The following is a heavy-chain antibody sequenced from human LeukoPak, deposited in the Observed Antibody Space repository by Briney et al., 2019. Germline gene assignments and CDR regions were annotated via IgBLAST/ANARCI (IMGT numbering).Heavy chain of an antibody. J-gene: IGHJ3*02. CDR2: ISGSGGST. D-gene: IGHD2-2*02. Sequence: GGSLRLSCAASGFTFSNYAMSWVRQAPGKGLEWVSAISGSGGSTYYADSVKGRFTISRDNSKNTLYLQMNSLRAEDTAVYYCAKTGYQLLYRDAFDIWGQGTMVTVSS. CDR3: AKTGYQLLYRDAFDI. CDR1: GFTFSNYA. V-gene: IGHV3-23*01.